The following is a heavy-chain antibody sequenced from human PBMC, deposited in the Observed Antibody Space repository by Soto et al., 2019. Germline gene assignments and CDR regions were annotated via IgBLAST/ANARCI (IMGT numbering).Heavy chain of an antibody. V-gene: IGHV1-18*01. CDR3: AREGVGELSHYYGMDV. CDR2: ISAYNGST. J-gene: IGHJ6*02. CDR1: GYTFTSYG. Sequence: GASVKVSCKASGYTFTSYGISWVRQAPGQGLEWMGWISAYNGSTNYAQKLQGRVTMTTDTSTSTAYMELRSLRSDDTAVYYCAREGVGELSHYYGMDVWGQGTTVTVSS. D-gene: IGHD3-10*01.